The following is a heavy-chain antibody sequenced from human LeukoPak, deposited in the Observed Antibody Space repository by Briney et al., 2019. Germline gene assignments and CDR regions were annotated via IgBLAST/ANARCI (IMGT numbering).Heavy chain of an antibody. Sequence: TGGSLRLSCAASGFTVSSNYMSWVRQAPGKGLEWVSSISSSSSYIYYADSVKGRFTISRDNSKNTLDLQMNSLRAEDTAVYYCAKGRVGATLDYWGQGTLVTVSS. D-gene: IGHD1-26*01. CDR2: ISSSSSYI. J-gene: IGHJ4*02. CDR3: AKGRVGATLDY. CDR1: GFTVSSNY. V-gene: IGHV3-21*04.